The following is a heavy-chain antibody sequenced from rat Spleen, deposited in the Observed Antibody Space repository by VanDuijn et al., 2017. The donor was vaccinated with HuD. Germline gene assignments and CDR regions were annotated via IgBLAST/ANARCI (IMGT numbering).Heavy chain of an antibody. CDR2: INSAGTT. D-gene: IGHD1-2*01. Sequence: EVQLQESGPGLVKPSQSLSLTCSVTGHSITSSYRWNWIRKFPGNKLEWMGYINSAGTTNYSPHLKSRISITKDTSKNQFFLQVNSVTTEDTATYYCASLYSSYSLYYFDYWGQGVMVTVSS. V-gene: IGHV3-3*01. CDR3: ASLYSSYSLYYFDY. J-gene: IGHJ2*01. CDR1: GHSITSSYR.